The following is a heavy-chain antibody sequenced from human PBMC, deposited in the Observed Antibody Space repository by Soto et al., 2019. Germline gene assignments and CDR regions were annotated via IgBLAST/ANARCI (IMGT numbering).Heavy chain of an antibody. D-gene: IGHD6-6*01. J-gene: IGHJ2*01. CDR1: GFTFSTYS. CDR3: VRESASYSSSSGSYWYFDL. V-gene: IGHV3-48*02. CDR2: ISSGSATI. Sequence: EVQLVESGGGSVRPGGSLRLSCAASGFTFSTYSMNWVRQAPGQGLEWVSYISSGSATIYYADSVKGRFTISRDNAENSLYLQMNSLTDEDTAVYYCVRESASYSSSSGSYWYFDLWGRGTVITVSS.